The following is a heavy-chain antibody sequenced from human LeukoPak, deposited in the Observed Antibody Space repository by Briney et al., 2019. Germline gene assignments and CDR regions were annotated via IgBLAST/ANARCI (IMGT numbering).Heavy chain of an antibody. Sequence: PGGSLRLSCAASGFTFSSYWMRWVRQAPGKGLEWVANIKQDGSEKNYVDSVKGRFTISRDNAKNSLFLQMNSLRPEDTAVYYCARDSGRVNYWGQGTLVTVSS. V-gene: IGHV3-7*01. CDR1: GFTFSSYW. J-gene: IGHJ4*02. CDR3: ARDSGRVNY. D-gene: IGHD6-19*01. CDR2: IKQDGSEK.